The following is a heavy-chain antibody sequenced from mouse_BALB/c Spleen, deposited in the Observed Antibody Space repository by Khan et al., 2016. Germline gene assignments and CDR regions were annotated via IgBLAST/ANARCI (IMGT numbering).Heavy chain of an antibody. CDR3: ASRQLGLYFDY. CDR1: GYTFTSYW. J-gene: IGHJ2*01. V-gene: IGHV1-7*01. Sequence: QVQLQQSGAELAKPGASVKMSCKASGYTFTSYWMHWVKQRPGQGLEWIGYINPSTGYTEYNQKFKDKATLTADKSSSTAYMQLSSLTSEDSAVXSCASRQLGLYFDYWGQGTTLTVSS. D-gene: IGHD3-2*01. CDR2: INPSTGYT.